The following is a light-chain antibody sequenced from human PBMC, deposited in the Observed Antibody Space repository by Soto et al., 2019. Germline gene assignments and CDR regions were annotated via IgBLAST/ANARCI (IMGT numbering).Light chain of an antibody. CDR2: DAS. CDR1: QDITTS. J-gene: IGKJ4*01. Sequence: DIQTTQSPSFLSASVGDRVTITCQASQDITTSLNWYQQKPGKAPKLLMYDASNLETGVPSRYSGSGSGTDFTFTISSLQAEDIATYYCQQYDNLPLSFGGGTKVEIK. CDR3: QQYDNLPLS. V-gene: IGKV1-33*01.